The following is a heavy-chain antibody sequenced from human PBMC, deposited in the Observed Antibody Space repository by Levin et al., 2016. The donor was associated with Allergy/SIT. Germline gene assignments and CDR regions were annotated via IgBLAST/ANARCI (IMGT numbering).Heavy chain of an antibody. V-gene: IGHV3-23*01. CDR2: ISGSGGST. D-gene: IGHD3-10*01. CDR1: GFTFSSYA. J-gene: IGHJ4*02. CDR3: AKGIHYYGSGSYLFDY. Sequence: GESLKISCAASGFTFSSYAMSWVRQAPGKGLEWVSAISGSGGSTYYADSVKGRFTISRDNSKNTLYLQMNSLRAEDTAVYYCAKGIHYYGSGSYLFDYWGQGTLVTVSS.